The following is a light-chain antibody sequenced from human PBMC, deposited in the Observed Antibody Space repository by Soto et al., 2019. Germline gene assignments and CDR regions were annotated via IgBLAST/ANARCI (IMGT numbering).Light chain of an antibody. CDR3: QVWDSSSDLYV. V-gene: IGLV3-21*02. Sequence: SYELTQPPSLSVAPGQTARITCGGHNTGSKAVHWYRQQPGQAPVLVVHDDSDRPSGIPERFSGSNSGNTATLTISRVEAGDEADYYCQVWDSSSDLYVFGIGTKVTVL. CDR2: DDS. J-gene: IGLJ1*01. CDR1: NTGSKA.